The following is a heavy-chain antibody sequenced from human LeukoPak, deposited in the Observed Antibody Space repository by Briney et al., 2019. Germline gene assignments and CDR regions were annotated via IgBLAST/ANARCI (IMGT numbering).Heavy chain of an antibody. D-gene: IGHD2/OR15-2a*01. CDR3: ARVGPISARYAFDI. CDR1: GYTFTSYG. V-gene: IGHV1-18*01. J-gene: IGHJ3*02. Sequence: ASVKVSYKASGYTFTSYGISWVRQAPGQGLEWMGWISAYNGNTNYAQKLQGRVTVTTDTSTSTAYMELRSLRSGDTAVYYCARVGPISARYAFDIWGQGTMVTVSS. CDR2: ISAYNGNT.